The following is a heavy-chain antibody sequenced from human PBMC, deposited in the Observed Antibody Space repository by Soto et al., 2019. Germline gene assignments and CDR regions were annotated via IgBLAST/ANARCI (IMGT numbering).Heavy chain of an antibody. CDR1: GYTFTRYY. D-gene: IGHD2-2*01. CDR3: ASGLGDCSSTSCYFGYSDY. CDR2: INPSGGSR. V-gene: IGHV1-46*03. Sequence: QVQLVQSGAEVKKPGASVKVSCKASGYTFTRYYMQWVRQAPGQGLEWMGIINPSGGSRSFAQKFEGIVTMSRDTSSSSVYMELSSLRSKDTPVYYCASGLGDCSSTSCYFGYSDYWGQGTLVTVSS. J-gene: IGHJ4*02.